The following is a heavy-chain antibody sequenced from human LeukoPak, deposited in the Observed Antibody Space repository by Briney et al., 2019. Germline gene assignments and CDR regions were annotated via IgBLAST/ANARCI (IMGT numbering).Heavy chain of an antibody. D-gene: IGHD5-12*01. CDR3: ARGEGGYDSNFDF. V-gene: IGHV4-31*03. CDR1: GGSISSGDSY. J-gene: IGHJ4*02. CDR2: IYYSGNT. Sequence: SQTLSLTCTVSGGSISSGDSYWSWIRQHPGEGLEWIGYIYYSGNTYYNPSLKSRVTLSVDTSEHQFSLRLTSVAAADTAVYYCARGEGGYDSNFDFWGQGTLVTVSS.